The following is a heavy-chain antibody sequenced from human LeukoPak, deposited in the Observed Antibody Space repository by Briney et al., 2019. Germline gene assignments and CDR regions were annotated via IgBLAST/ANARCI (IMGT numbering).Heavy chain of an antibody. CDR2: IYYSGST. J-gene: IGHJ4*02. Sequence: PSETLSLTXTVSGGSISSSSYFWGWIRQPPGKGLEWIGSIYYSGSTYYNPSLKSRVTISVATSKNQFSLKLSSVTAADTAVYYCASSGSSWNDYWGQGTLVTVSS. V-gene: IGHV4-39*01. CDR1: GGSISSSSYF. CDR3: ASSGSSWNDY. D-gene: IGHD6-13*01.